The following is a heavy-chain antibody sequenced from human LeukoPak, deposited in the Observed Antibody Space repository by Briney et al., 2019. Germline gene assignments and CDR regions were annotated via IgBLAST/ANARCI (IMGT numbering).Heavy chain of an antibody. Sequence: PSETLSLTCTVSGGSVSGGNYYCSWIRQSPGEGLEWIGYIHYSGSTVYNPPPKSRVTMSIDTSKNQFSLNLSSATAADTAVYYCTRTGSTGGYWGQGTLVTVSS. CDR3: TRTGSTGGY. J-gene: IGHJ4*02. CDR1: GGSVSGGNYY. V-gene: IGHV4-61*01. CDR2: IHYSGST. D-gene: IGHD1-7*01.